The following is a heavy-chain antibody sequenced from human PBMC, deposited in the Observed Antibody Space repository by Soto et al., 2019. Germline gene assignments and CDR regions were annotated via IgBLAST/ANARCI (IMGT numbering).Heavy chain of an antibody. D-gene: IGHD1-26*01. CDR3: ASYSGSSPFDY. Sequence: PSETLSLTCTVSGGSISSYYWSWIRQPPGKGLEWIGYIYYSGSTNYNPSLKSRVTISVDTSKNQFSLKLSSVTAADTAVYYCASYSGSSPFDYWGQGTLVTVSS. V-gene: IGHV4-59*08. CDR2: IYYSGST. J-gene: IGHJ4*02. CDR1: GGSISSYY.